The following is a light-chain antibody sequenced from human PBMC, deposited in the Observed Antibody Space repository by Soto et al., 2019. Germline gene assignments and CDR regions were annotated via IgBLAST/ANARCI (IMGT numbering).Light chain of an antibody. Sequence: ARTQPACASGSPGQSVTISCTGTKSDIGVYDFVSWYQHLPGKAPRLIIYEVFQRPSGVPDRFSGSKSGNTASLTVSGLQAADEADYFCKSYAGSNTYVFGSGTKVTVL. J-gene: IGLJ1*01. CDR3: KSYAGSNTYV. CDR1: KSDIGVYDF. CDR2: EVF. V-gene: IGLV2-8*01.